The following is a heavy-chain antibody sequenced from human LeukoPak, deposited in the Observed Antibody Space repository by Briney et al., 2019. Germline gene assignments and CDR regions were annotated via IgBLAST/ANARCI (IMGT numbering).Heavy chain of an antibody. V-gene: IGHV1-69*05. CDR3: AREVYYDSSGYSRDRENWFDP. Sequence: SVKVSCKASGGTFSSYAISWVRQAPGQGLEWMGGIIPIFGTANYAQTFQGRVTITTDESTSTAYMELSSLRSEDTAVYYCAREVYYDSSGYSRDRENWFDPWGQGTLVTVSS. CDR2: IIPIFGTA. J-gene: IGHJ5*02. D-gene: IGHD3-22*01. CDR1: GGTFSSYA.